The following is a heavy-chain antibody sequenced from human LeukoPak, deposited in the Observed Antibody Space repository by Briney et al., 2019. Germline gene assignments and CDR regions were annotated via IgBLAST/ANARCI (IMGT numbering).Heavy chain of an antibody. J-gene: IGHJ5*02. V-gene: IGHV1-2*02. Sequence: ASVKVPCKASGYTFTGYYMHWVRQAPGQGLEWMGWINPNSGGTNYAQKFQGRVTMTRDTSISTAYMELSRLRSDDTAVYYCARDSGTTGEVKFDPWGQGTLVTVSS. CDR1: GYTFTGYY. CDR2: INPNSGGT. D-gene: IGHD3-10*01. CDR3: ARDSGTTGEVKFDP.